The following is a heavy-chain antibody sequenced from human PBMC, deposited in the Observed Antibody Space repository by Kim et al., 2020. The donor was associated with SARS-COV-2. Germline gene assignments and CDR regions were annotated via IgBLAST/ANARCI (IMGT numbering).Heavy chain of an antibody. Sequence: SETLSLTCAVYGGSFSGYYWSWIRQPPGKGLEWIGEINHSGSTNYNPSLKSRVTISVDTSKNQFSLKLSSVTAADTAVYYCARVGKGDGYSRLGWLASPRAPVPGKEAFDIWGQGTMVTVSS. J-gene: IGHJ3*02. CDR2: INHSGST. D-gene: IGHD2-15*01. V-gene: IGHV4-34*01. CDR3: ARVGKGDGYSRLGWLASPRAPVPGKEAFDI. CDR1: GGSFSGYY.